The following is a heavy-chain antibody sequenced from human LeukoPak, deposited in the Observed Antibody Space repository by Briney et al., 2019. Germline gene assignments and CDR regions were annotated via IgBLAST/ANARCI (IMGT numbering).Heavy chain of an antibody. CDR1: GGSFSGYY. V-gene: IGHV4-34*01. CDR2: INHSGST. CDR3: ARRYPGAFDI. D-gene: IGHD1-1*01. J-gene: IGHJ3*02. Sequence: SETLSLTCAVYGGSFSGYYWSWIRQPPGKGLEWIGEINHSGSTNYNPSLKSRVTISVDTSKNQFSLKLSSVTAADTAVYYCARRYPGAFDIWGQATMVTVSS.